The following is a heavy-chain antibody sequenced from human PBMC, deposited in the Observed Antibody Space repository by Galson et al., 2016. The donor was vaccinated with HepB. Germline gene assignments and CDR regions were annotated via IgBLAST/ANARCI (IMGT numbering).Heavy chain of an antibody. CDR2: IYPGDSDT. CDR1: GYNFASPW. CDR3: ARMQWLVDWYLDL. J-gene: IGHJ2*01. V-gene: IGHV5-51*01. D-gene: IGHD6-19*01. Sequence: QSGAEVKKPGESLQISCNGSGYNFASPWIVWVRQRPGKGMEWMGIIYPGDSDTRYSSSFQGQVTISADKSISTAYLEWSSLEASDSAVHYCARMQWLVDWYLDLWGQGTLVTVSS.